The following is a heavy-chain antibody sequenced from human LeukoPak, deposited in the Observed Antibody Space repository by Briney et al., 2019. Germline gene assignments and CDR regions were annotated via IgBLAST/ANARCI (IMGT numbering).Heavy chain of an antibody. CDR1: GFTFSNSA. J-gene: IGHJ6*04. CDR2: ISSSGSTI. CDR3: AELGITMIGGV. V-gene: IGHV3-48*03. D-gene: IGHD3-10*02. Sequence: GGSLRLSCAASGFTFSNSALNWVRQAPGKGLEWVSYISSSGSTIYYADSVKGRFTISRDNAKNSLYLQMNSLRAEDTAVYYCAELGITMIGGVWGKGTTVTISS.